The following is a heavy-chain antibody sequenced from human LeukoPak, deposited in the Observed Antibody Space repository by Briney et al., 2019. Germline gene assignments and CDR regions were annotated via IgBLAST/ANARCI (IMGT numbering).Heavy chain of an antibody. Sequence: GRTLRLSRAASGFTFTNYAMHWVRESPGKRLEEVTVISYHGKDKYYADSLQGRVTISRDNSTNTVYLQMSSLRPEDTAVYTCARDTGNSSGCFDYWGLGRLVTVSS. D-gene: IGHD2/OR15-2a*01. V-gene: IGHV3-30*04. CDR1: GFTFTNYA. CDR2: ISYHGKDK. CDR3: ARDTGNSSGCFDY. J-gene: IGHJ4*02.